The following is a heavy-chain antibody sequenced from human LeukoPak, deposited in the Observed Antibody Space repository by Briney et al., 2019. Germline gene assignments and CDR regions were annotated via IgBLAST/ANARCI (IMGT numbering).Heavy chain of an antibody. Sequence: SETLSLTCTVSGDSISSYYWTWIRQPPGKGLEWIGHIYYSGNTIYNPSLKSRVTISVDTSKNQFSLKLTSVTTADTAVYYCAGEDYFDSSGYASWRFDIWGQGTMVTVSS. CDR3: AGEDYFDSSGYASWRFDI. CDR2: IYYSGNT. D-gene: IGHD3-22*01. CDR1: GDSISSYY. V-gene: IGHV4-59*01. J-gene: IGHJ3*02.